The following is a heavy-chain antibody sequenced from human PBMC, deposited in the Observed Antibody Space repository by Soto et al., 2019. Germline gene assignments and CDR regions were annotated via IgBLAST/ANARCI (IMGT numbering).Heavy chain of an antibody. Sequence: EVQLVESGGGLVQPGGSLRLSCATSGFSFRNYWMHWVRQAPGKGLVWVSRINGDGTTINYADSVKGRFTISRDNAKNTLYLQMNSLRAEDTDVYYCSGLPYWGQGTLVTVSP. J-gene: IGHJ4*02. CDR3: SGLPY. CDR2: INGDGTTI. D-gene: IGHD6-19*01. CDR1: GFSFRNYW. V-gene: IGHV3-74*01.